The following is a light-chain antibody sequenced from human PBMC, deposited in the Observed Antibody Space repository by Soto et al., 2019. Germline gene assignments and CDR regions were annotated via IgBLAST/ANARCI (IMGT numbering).Light chain of an antibody. CDR2: EDT. CDR1: SSDLGIYNY. Sequence: QSALTQPASVSGSPGQSIAISCSGSSSDLGIYNYVSWYQQHPGKVPKLIIFEDTNRPSGVSNRFSGSKSGNTASLTISGLQAEDEADYYCSSYTTRSTRVFGTGTKVTVL. V-gene: IGLV2-14*01. CDR3: SSYTTRSTRV. J-gene: IGLJ1*01.